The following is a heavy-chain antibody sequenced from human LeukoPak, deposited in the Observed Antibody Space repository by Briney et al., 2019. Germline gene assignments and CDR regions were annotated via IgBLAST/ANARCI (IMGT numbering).Heavy chain of an antibody. CDR1: GYTFTSYY. V-gene: IGHV1-46*01. CDR3: ARDRLDIVVVVAATLDYGMDV. CDR2: INPSGGST. J-gene: IGHJ6*02. Sequence: ASVKVSCKASGYTFTSYYMHWVRQAPGQGLEWMGIINPSGGSTSYAQKFQGRVTMTRDTSTSTVYMELSGLRSEDTAVYYCARDRLDIVVVVAATLDYGMDVWGQGTTVTVSS. D-gene: IGHD2-15*01.